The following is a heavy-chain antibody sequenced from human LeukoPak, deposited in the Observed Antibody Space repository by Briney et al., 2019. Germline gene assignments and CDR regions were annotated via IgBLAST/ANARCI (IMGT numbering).Heavy chain of an antibody. CDR1: GYSFTSYW. V-gene: IGHV5-51*01. Sequence: GESLQISCKGSGYSFTSYWIGWGRPMPGKGLEWMGIIYPGDSDTRYSPSFQGQVTISADKSISTAYLQWSSLKASDTAMYYCARRAYSGSYYTHLDYWGQGTLVTVSS. J-gene: IGHJ4*02. D-gene: IGHD1-26*01. CDR2: IYPGDSDT. CDR3: ARRAYSGSYYTHLDY.